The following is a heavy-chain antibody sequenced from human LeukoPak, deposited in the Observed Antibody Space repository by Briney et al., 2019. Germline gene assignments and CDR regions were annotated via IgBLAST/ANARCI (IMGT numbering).Heavy chain of an antibody. CDR1: GFTFSDYY. V-gene: IGHV3-11*01. D-gene: IGHD6-6*01. J-gene: IGHJ6*02. CDR2: ISSSGSTI. Sequence: GGSLRLSCAASGFTFSDYYMSWIRQAPGKGLEWVSYISSSGSTIYYADSVKGRFTISRDNAKNSLYLQMNSLRAGDTAVYYCAREFSSPGYYYYGMDVWGQGTTVTVSS. CDR3: AREFSSPGYYYYGMDV.